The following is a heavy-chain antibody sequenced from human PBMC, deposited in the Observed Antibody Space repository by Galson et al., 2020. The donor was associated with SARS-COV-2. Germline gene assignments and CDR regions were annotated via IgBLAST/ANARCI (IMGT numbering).Heavy chain of an antibody. Sequence: GESLKLSCAASGFTFSDCSMNWLRQAPGKGLEWVSSISSSSGHIYYADAVKGRFTISRDNAKNSLYLQMNSLRAQDTAVYYCTRGTRMPIADISGVESWGQGTLVTVSS. V-gene: IGHV3-21*01. D-gene: IGHD3-9*01. J-gene: IGHJ5*02. CDR1: GFTFSDCS. CDR2: ISSSSGHI. CDR3: TRGTRMPIADISGVES.